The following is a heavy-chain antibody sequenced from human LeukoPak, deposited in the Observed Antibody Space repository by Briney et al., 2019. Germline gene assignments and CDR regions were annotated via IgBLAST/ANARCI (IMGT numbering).Heavy chain of an antibody. J-gene: IGHJ4*02. CDR2: IYHSGST. V-gene: IGHV4-30-2*01. Sequence: SETLSLTCTVSGGSISSGGYYWSWIRQPPGKGLEWIGYIYHSGSTYYNPSLKSRVTISVDTSKNQFSLKLSSVTAADTAVYYCARAAAGTWGVFDYWGQGTLVTVSS. CDR3: ARAAAGTWGVFDY. CDR1: GGSISSGGYY. D-gene: IGHD6-13*01.